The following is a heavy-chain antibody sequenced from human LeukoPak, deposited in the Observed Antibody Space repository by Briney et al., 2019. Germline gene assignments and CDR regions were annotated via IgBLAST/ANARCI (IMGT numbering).Heavy chain of an antibody. CDR3: AKDIGVYYNSHGYNDY. CDR1: GYTFTGYY. Sequence: ASVKVSCKASGYTFTGYYMHWVRQAPGQGLEWMGWINPNSGGTNYAQKFQGRVTMTRDTSISTAYMELSSLRSEDTAVYYCAKDIGVYYNSHGYNDYWGQGALVTVSS. D-gene: IGHD3-22*01. J-gene: IGHJ4*02. CDR2: INPNSGGT. V-gene: IGHV1-2*02.